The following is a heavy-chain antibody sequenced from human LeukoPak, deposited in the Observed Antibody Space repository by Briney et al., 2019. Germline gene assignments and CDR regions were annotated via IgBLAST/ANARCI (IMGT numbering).Heavy chain of an antibody. CDR1: GGSISSFY. D-gene: IGHD3-3*01. CDR2: IHYSGSA. CDR3: ARNRNYWSGYYTDYYYMDV. Sequence: SETLSLTCAVSGGSISSFYWSWVRQPPGKGLEWIGNIHYSGSANYNPSLRSRVTISVDTSKNQFSLKVSSVTAADTAVYYCARNRNYWSGYYTDYYYMDVWGKGTTVTVSS. J-gene: IGHJ6*03. V-gene: IGHV4-59*01.